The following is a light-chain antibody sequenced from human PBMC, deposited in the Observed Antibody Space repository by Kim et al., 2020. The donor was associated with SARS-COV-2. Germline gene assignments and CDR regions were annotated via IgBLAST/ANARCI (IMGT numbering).Light chain of an antibody. CDR3: TSYTRSSVV. Sequence: SLTSDLTGTRRCGGGYNSVSGYQQHPSKGPKLLIYGGSKGPSGVSNRFSGSKSGNTASLTISGLQAEDEADYYCTSYTRSSVVFGGGTQLTVL. V-gene: IGLV2-14*01. J-gene: IGLJ2*01. CDR2: GGS. CDR1: RRCGGGYNS.